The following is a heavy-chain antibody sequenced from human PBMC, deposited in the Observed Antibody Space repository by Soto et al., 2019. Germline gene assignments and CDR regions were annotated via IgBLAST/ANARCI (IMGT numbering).Heavy chain of an antibody. CDR1: GFIFRSYW. V-gene: IGHV3-7*01. J-gene: IGHJ4*02. CDR2: INQDGSEK. CDR3: ARDGVAAGLYLDN. D-gene: IGHD2-15*01. Sequence: EVQLVESGGGLVQPGGSLRLSCEASGFIFRSYWMSWVRQAPGKGLEWVANINQDGSEKYYVDSVRGRFIISRDNAENSLYLQMNSLRAEDTALYYCARDGVAAGLYLDNWGQGTLVTVSS.